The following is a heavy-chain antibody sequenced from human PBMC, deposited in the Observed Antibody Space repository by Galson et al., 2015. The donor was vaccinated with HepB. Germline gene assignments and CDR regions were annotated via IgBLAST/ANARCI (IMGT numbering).Heavy chain of an antibody. CDR3: ARDIGIVYYYYYMDV. Sequence: SVKVSCKASGYTFTSYYMHWVRQAPGQGLEWMGRINPNSGGTNYAQKFQGRVTMTRDTSISTAYMELSRLRSDDTAVYYCARDIGIVYYYYYMDVWGKGTTVTVSS. D-gene: IGHD3-16*02. CDR2: INPNSGGT. J-gene: IGHJ6*03. CDR1: GYTFTSYY. V-gene: IGHV1-2*06.